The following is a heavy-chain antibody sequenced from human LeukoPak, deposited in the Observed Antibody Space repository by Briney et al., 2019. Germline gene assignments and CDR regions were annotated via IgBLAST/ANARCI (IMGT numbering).Heavy chain of an antibody. CDR2: IYYSGST. D-gene: IGHD4-17*01. J-gene: IGHJ4*02. Sequence: PSETLSLTCTVSGGSISSSSYYWGWIRQPPGKGLEWIGSIYYSGSTYYNPSLKRRVTISVDTSKNQFSLKLSSVTAADTAVYYCARHPLYGDYEGPSDYWGQGTLVTVSS. CDR3: ARHPLYGDYEGPSDY. V-gene: IGHV4-39*01. CDR1: GGSISSSSYY.